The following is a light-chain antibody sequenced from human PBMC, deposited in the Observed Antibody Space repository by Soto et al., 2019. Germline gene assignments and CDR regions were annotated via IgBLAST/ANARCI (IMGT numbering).Light chain of an antibody. CDR1: SRDVGAYNY. CDR2: DVT. CDR3: CSHAGGDTWV. Sequence: QSVLRQPRSMSESPGPSVTISCSGTSRDVGAYNYVSWFQHHPGKAPKLIIYDVTRRPSGVPDRFSGSKSGNTASLTISGLQTEDEADYYCCSHAGGDTWVFGGGTKLTVL. J-gene: IGLJ3*02. V-gene: IGLV2-11*01.